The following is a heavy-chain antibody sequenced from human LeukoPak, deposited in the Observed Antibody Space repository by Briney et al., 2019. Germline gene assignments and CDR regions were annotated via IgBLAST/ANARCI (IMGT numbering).Heavy chain of an antibody. CDR2: INPSGGST. CDR3: AGPGGEMATIVH. D-gene: IGHD5-24*01. CDR1: GYTFTGYY. V-gene: IGHV1-46*01. J-gene: IGHJ4*02. Sequence: ASVKVSCKASGYTFTGYYMHWVRQAPGQGLEWMGIINPSGGSTSYAQKFQGRVTMTRDTSTSTVYMELSSLRSENTAVYYCAGPGGEMATIVHWGQGTLVIVSS.